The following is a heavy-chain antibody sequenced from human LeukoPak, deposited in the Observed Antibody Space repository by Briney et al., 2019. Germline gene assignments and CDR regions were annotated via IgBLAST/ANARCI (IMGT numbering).Heavy chain of an antibody. CDR2: INIDERIT. CDR3: FREGGD. V-gene: IGHV3-74*01. Sequence: GGSLRLSCAASGFIFSTQRMHWVRQAPGKGLVWVSYINIDERITGYADSVKGRFTISRDNAKNTLYLQMNSLRAEDTAIYYCFREGGDWGQGTLVTVSS. J-gene: IGHJ4*02. D-gene: IGHD3-10*01. CDR1: GFIFSTQR.